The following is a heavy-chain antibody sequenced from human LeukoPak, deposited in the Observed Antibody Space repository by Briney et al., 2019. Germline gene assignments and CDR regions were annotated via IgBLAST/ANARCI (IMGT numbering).Heavy chain of an antibody. D-gene: IGHD4-17*01. Sequence: ASVKVSCKASGYTFTSYDINWVRQATGQGLEWMGWMNPNSGNTGYAQKFQGRVTMTRNTSISTAYMELSSLRSEDTAVYYCARGKTTVLWGYYYYYMDVWGEGTTVTVSS. V-gene: IGHV1-8*01. CDR2: MNPNSGNT. CDR1: GYTFTSYD. J-gene: IGHJ6*03. CDR3: ARGKTTVLWGYYYYYMDV.